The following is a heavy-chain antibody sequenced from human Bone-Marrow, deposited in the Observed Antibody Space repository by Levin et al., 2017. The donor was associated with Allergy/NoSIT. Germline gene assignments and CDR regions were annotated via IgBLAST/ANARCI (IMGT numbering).Heavy chain of an antibody. CDR3: ARGSVLRYFDWLFGPPPSMDV. CDR2: INHSGST. Sequence: SETLSLTCAVYGGSFSGYYWSWIRQPPGKGLEWIGEINHSGSTNYNPSLKSRVTISVDTSKNQFSLKLSSVTAADTVVYYCARGSVLRYFDWLFGPPPSMDVWGQGTTVTVSS. D-gene: IGHD3-9*01. V-gene: IGHV4-34*01. CDR1: GGSFSGYY. J-gene: IGHJ6*02.